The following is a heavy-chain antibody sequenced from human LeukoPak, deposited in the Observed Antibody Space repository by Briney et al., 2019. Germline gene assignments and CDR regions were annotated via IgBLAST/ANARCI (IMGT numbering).Heavy chain of an antibody. CDR2: ISGSGGST. D-gene: IGHD3-22*01. J-gene: IGHJ4*02. CDR3: ANALRSYYYDSSGYGIDY. V-gene: IGHV3-23*01. Sequence: PGGSLRLSCAASGFTFSSYAMSWVRQAPGKGLEWVSAISGSGGSTYYADSVKGRFTISRDNSKNTLYLQMNSLRAEDTAVYYCANALRSYYYDSSGYGIDYWGQGTLVTVSS. CDR1: GFTFSSYA.